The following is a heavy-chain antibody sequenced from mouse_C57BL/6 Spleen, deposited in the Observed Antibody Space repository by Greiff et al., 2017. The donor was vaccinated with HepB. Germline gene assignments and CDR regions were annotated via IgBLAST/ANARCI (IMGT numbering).Heavy chain of an antibody. V-gene: IGHV1-62-2*01. Sequence: QVQLKQSGAELVKPGASVKLSCKASGYTFTEYTIHWVKQRSGQGLEWIGWFYPGSGSTNYNEKFKSKATLTVDTSSSTAFMQLSSLTSEDSAVYYCAKAGAFAYWGQGTLVTVSA. J-gene: IGHJ3*01. CDR3: AKAGAFAY. D-gene: IGHD3-2*02. CDR2: FYPGSGST. CDR1: GYTFTEYT.